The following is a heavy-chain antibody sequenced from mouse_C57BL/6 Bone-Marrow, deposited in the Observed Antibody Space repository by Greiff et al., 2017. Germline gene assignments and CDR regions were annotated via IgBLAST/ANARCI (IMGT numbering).Heavy chain of an antibody. V-gene: IGHV1-63*01. CDR3: ARSGGNYEYYYAMDY. J-gene: IGHJ4*01. CDR1: GYTFTNYW. Sequence: VKLMESGAELVRPGTSVKMSCKASGYTFTNYWIGWAKQRPGQGLEWIGDIYPGGGSTNYKEKLKGKATPTAYNSSSTAYMQFSSLTSEDSAIYYCARSGGNYEYYYAMDYWGQGTSVTVSS. D-gene: IGHD2-1*01. CDR2: IYPGGGST.